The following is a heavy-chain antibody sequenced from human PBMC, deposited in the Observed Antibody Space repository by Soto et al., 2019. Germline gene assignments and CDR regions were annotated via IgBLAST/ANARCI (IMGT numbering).Heavy chain of an antibody. V-gene: IGHV4-61*05. CDR2: IYYSGST. D-gene: IGHD2-15*01. CDR1: GGSISSSSYY. Sequence: SETLSLTCTVSGGSISSSSYYWGWIRQPPGKGLEWIGYIYYSGSTNYNPSLKSRVTISVDTSKNQFSLKVSSVTAADTAVYYCARRYGGNFDYWGQGTLVNVSS. J-gene: IGHJ4*02. CDR3: ARRYGGNFDY.